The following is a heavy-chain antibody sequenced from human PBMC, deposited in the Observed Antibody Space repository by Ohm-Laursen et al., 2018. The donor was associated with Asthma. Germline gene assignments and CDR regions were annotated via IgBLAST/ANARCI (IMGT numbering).Heavy chain of an antibody. J-gene: IGHJ4*02. V-gene: IGHV1-69*13. CDR3: ARKAGSCITSNCYSLDF. CDR2: INSVFGTS. Sequence: SVKVSCKSLGGTLGISVIGWGRRAPGQGLEWLGGINSVFGTSTYAQKFHDRFTITADESTSTVYMTLSSLTSEDTAVYYCARKAGSCITSNCYSLDFWGQGTLVTASS. D-gene: IGHD2-15*01. CDR1: GGTLGISV.